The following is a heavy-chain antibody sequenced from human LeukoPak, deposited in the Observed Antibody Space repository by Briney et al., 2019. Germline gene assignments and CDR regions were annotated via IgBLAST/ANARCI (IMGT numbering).Heavy chain of an antibody. J-gene: IGHJ4*02. CDR2: IYYSGST. V-gene: IGHV4-59*01. CDR1: GGSISSYS. CDR3: ARERYYGEEYYFDY. Sequence: SETLSLTCTVSGGSISSYSWSWIRQPPGKGLGWIGVIYYSGSTNYNPSLKSRVSISVDTSKNQFSLKLSSVTAADTAIYYCARERYYGEEYYFDYWGQGTLVTVSS. D-gene: IGHD4-17*01.